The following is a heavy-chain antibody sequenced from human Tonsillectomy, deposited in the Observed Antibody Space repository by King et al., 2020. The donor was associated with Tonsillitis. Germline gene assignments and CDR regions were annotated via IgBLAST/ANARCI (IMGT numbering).Heavy chain of an antibody. J-gene: IGHJ6*02. CDR1: GDSVSSNSAA. Sequence: VQLQQSGPGLVKPSQTLSLTCAISGDSVSSNSAAWNWIRQSPSRGLEWLGRTYYRSKWYNDYAVSVKSRITINPDTSKNQFSLQLNSVTTEDTAVYYCARAFFGPGDQYYYYGMDVWGQGTTVTVSS. D-gene: IGHD3-3*02. V-gene: IGHV6-1*01. CDR3: ARAFFGPGDQYYYYGMDV. CDR2: TYYRSKWYN.